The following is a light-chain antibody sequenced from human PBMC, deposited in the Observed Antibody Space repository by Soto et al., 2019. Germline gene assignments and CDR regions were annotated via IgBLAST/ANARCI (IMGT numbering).Light chain of an antibody. Sequence: ETVMTQSPATLSVSPGERATLSCRASESVGSHLAWYQQKPGQAPRLLIYGASTRATDIPARFSGSGSGTEFTLTISSLQSEDFALYYCQQYNNWPPWTFGQGTKVEIK. V-gene: IGKV3-15*01. CDR3: QQYNNWPPWT. J-gene: IGKJ1*01. CDR2: GAS. CDR1: ESVGSH.